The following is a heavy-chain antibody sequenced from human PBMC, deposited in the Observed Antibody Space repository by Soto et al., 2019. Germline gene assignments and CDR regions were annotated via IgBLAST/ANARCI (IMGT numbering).Heavy chain of an antibody. CDR1: GGTFSSYA. CDR2: IIPIFGTA. CDR3: ARSRYYYGSGSYYTVYYYYGMDV. J-gene: IGHJ6*02. Sequence: QVQLVPSGAEVKKPGSSVKVSCKASGGTFSSYAISWVRQAPGQGLEWMGGIIPIFGTANYAQKFQGRVTITADESTSTAYMELSSLRSEDTAVYYCARSRYYYGSGSYYTVYYYYGMDVWGQGTTVTVSS. D-gene: IGHD3-10*01. V-gene: IGHV1-69*01.